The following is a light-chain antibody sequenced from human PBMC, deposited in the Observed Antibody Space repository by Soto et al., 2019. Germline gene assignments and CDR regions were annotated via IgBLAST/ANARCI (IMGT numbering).Light chain of an antibody. J-gene: IGKJ1*01. V-gene: IGKV1-5*01. Sequence: DIQMTQSPSTLSASVGDRVTITCRASQSISSWLAWYQQKPGKAPKLLIYDASSLESGVPSRFSGSGSGTEFPLPLSSPPADYFANYYCQQYNSYWTFGQGTKVEIK. CDR3: QQYNSYWT. CDR1: QSISSW. CDR2: DAS.